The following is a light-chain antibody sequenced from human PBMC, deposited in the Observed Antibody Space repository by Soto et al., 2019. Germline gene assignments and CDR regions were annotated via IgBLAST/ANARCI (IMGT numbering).Light chain of an antibody. CDR2: KAS. J-gene: IGKJ1*01. V-gene: IGKV1-5*03. Sequence: IQMTQSPSTLSSSVVERFTITCRASQTISNWLAWYQQKPGKAPKLLIYKASTLGSAVPSRFSGSGSGTEFTLTISGLQPEDFATYYCQQYNSYSQTFGQGTKV. CDR1: QTISNW. CDR3: QQYNSYSQT.